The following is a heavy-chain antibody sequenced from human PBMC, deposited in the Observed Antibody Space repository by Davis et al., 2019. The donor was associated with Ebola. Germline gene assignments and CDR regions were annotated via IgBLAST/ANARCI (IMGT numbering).Heavy chain of an antibody. CDR3: ARHGPTYYDFWSGYYPSGFDP. J-gene: IGHJ5*02. CDR1: GGSISSYY. V-gene: IGHV4-59*08. D-gene: IGHD3-3*01. CDR2: IYYSGST. Sequence: SETLSLTCTVSGGSISSYYWSWIRQPPGKGLEWIGYIYYSGSTNYNPSLKSRVTISVDTSKNQFSLKLSSVTAADTAVYYCARHGPTYYDFWSGYYPSGFDPWGQGTLVTVSS.